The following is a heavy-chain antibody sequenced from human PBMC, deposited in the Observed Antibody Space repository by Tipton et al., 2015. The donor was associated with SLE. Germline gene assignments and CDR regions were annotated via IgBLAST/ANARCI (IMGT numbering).Heavy chain of an antibody. D-gene: IGHD6-13*01. CDR1: GGSISRGSYY. V-gene: IGHV4-61*09. J-gene: IGHJ4*02. CDR3: ARDGPHSSSSR. CDR2: IYTSGST. Sequence: TLSLTCAVYGGSISRGSYYWSWIRQPAGKGLEWIGYIYTSGSTNYNPSLKSRVTISVDTSKNQFSLKLSSVTAADTAVYYCARDGPHSSSSRWGQGTLVTVSS.